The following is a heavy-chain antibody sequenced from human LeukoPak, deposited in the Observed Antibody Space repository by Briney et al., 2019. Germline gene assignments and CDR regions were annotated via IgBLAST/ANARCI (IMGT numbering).Heavy chain of an antibody. J-gene: IGHJ3*02. CDR3: ARDTLSTNDFDI. CDR1: GGSITNSY. D-gene: IGHD1-1*01. V-gene: IGHV4-59*01. CDR2: INYSGST. Sequence: SETLSLTCTVSGGSITNSYWNWIRQSPGKGLEWIGYINYSGSTNYNPSLKSRVTISVDTSKNQFSLKLSSVTAADTAMYFCARDTLSTNDFDIWGQGTMVTVSS.